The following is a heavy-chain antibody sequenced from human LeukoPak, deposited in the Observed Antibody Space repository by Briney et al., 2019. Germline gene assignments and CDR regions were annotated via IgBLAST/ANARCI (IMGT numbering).Heavy chain of an antibody. J-gene: IGHJ4*02. CDR3: ARQLLKYYDGSGFYM. D-gene: IGHD3-22*01. CDR2: IYYSGST. V-gene: IGHV4-39*01. Sequence: SETLSLTCTVSGGSISFSSYYWGWIRQPPGKGLEWIGSIYYSGSTYYKPSLKSRVSISVDTSKTQFSLKLSSVTAADTAVYYCARQLLKYYDGSGFYMWGQGTLVTVSS. CDR1: GGSISFSSYY.